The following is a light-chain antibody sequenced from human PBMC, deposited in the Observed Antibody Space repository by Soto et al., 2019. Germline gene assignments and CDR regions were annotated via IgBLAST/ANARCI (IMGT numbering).Light chain of an antibody. CDR3: QQYKSNPLT. V-gene: IGKV1-5*03. CDR2: KTS. Sequence: DIQMTQSPSTLSASVGDRVTITCRASQSFSSWLAWYQQKPGKAPKLLIYKTSTLESGVPSRFSGSQSGTEVTLTISSLQPDEFATYYCQQYKSNPLTFGGGTKVEIK. CDR1: QSFSSW. J-gene: IGKJ4*01.